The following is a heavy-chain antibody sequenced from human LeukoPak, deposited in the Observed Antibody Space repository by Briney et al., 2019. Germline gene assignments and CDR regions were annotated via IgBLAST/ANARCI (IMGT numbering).Heavy chain of an antibody. Sequence: PSETLSLTCAVSGGSISSGGSSWSWIRQPPGKGLEWIGYIYHSGSTYYTPSLKSRVTISVDRSKNQFSLKLNSVTAADTAVYYCAREGGLGDDAFDIWGQGTMVTVSS. D-gene: IGHD3-16*01. CDR3: AREGGLGDDAFDI. V-gene: IGHV4-30-2*01. J-gene: IGHJ3*02. CDR1: GGSISSGGSS. CDR2: IYHSGST.